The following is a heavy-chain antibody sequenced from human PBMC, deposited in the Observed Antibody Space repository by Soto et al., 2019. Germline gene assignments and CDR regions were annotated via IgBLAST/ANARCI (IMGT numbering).Heavy chain of an antibody. V-gene: IGHV4-34*01. D-gene: IGHD2-8*02. CDR3: ARDKITGLFDY. Sequence: QVQLQQWGAGLLKPSETLSLTCAVYGGSFSGYYWTWIRQPPGTGLEWIGEINHSGSTNYHPSLKSRVTLSVDTSKNQFSLKLTSVTAADTAVYSCARDKITGLFDYWGQGTLVTVSS. CDR1: GGSFSGYY. J-gene: IGHJ4*02. CDR2: INHSGST.